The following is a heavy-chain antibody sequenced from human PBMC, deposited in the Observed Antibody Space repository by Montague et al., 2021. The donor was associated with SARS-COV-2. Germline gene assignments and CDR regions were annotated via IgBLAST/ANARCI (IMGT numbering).Heavy chain of an antibody. CDR1: GGSISSNY. V-gene: IGHV4-59*08. CDR3: ARHELELAPGLSGYDGFDY. Sequence: SETLSLTCTVSGGSISSNYWYWVWQPQAKGLELMWFICYSGSANYNSSLKSRVTISVDTSKNQFSLKLSSVTAADTAVYYCARHELELAPGLSGYDGFDYWGQGTLVTVSS. J-gene: IGHJ4*02. D-gene: IGHD5-12*01. CDR2: ICYSGSA.